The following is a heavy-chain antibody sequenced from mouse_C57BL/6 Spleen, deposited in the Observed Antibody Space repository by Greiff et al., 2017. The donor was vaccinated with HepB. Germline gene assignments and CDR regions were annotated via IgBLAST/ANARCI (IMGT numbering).Heavy chain of an antibody. CDR2: ISSGSSTI. Sequence: DVQLVESGGGLVKPGGSLKLSCAASGFTFSDYGMHWVRQAPEKGLEWVAYISSGSSTIYYEDTVKGRFTISKDNAKNTLFLQMTSLRSEDTAMYYGARLLRAMDYWGQGTSVTVSS. CDR1: GFTFSDYG. V-gene: IGHV5-17*01. J-gene: IGHJ4*01. D-gene: IGHD1-1*01. CDR3: ARLLRAMDY.